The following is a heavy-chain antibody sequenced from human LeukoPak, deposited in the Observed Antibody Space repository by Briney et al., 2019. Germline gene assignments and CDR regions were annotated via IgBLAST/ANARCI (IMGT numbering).Heavy chain of an antibody. V-gene: IGHV4-4*07. CDR2: IYSSGSA. Sequence: PSETLSLTCTVSGGSIINHYWSWIRQPAGKGLGWIGRIYSSGSANYSPSLKSRVSMSIDTSNNHFSLNLTSVTAADTALYFCARDVRYASGWSTPESWGQGTLVTVSS. CDR1: GGSIINHY. D-gene: IGHD6-19*01. CDR3: ARDVRYASGWSTPES. J-gene: IGHJ5*02.